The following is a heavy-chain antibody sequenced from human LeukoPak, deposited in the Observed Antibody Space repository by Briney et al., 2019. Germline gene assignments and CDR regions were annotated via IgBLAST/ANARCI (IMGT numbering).Heavy chain of an antibody. CDR3: AKVMPPGRILFYSYYMDV. J-gene: IGHJ6*03. CDR1: GFTFSSYG. CDR2: IRYDGSNE. D-gene: IGHD2-15*01. V-gene: IGHV3-30*02. Sequence: PGGSLRLSCAASGFTFSSYGMHWVRQAPGRGLEWVAFIRYDGSNEYYADSVKGRFTISRDKSKNTLSLQMNSLRVEDTAVYYCAKVMPPGRILFYSYYMDVWGRGTTVTVSS.